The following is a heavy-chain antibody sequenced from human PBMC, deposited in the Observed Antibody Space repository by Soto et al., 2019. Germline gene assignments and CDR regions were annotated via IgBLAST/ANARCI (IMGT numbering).Heavy chain of an antibody. CDR3: AKGRPVDSDVFDF. Sequence: EVQLLESGGGLVQSGGSLRLSCAASGFTFGSHGMSWVRQAPGQGLEWVSSISSGGSLTFYADSVKGRLTISRDNSKNTLYLQMDSLRAEDTALYYCAKGRPVDSDVFDFWGQGTMVTVSS. V-gene: IGHV3-23*01. J-gene: IGHJ3*01. CDR2: ISSGGSLT. CDR1: GFTFGSHG. D-gene: IGHD2-21*01.